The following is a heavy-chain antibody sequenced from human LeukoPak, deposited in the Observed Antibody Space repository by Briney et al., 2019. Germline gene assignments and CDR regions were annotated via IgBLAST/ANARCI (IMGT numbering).Heavy chain of an antibody. CDR3: ARYSSGWPYYFDY. J-gene: IGHJ4*02. CDR1: GGSISSGGYS. D-gene: IGHD6-19*01. V-gene: IGHV4-30-2*01. CDR2: IHHSGST. Sequence: SETLSLTCAVSGGSISSGGYSWSWIRQPPGKGLEWIGYIHHSGSTYYNPSLKSRVTISVDRSKNQFSLKLSSVTAADTAVYYCARYSSGWPYYFDYWGQGTLVTVSS.